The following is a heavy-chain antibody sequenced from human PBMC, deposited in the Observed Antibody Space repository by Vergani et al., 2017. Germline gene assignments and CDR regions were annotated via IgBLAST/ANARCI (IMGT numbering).Heavy chain of an antibody. V-gene: IGHV4-59*11. CDR1: FDSIRNLY. Sequence: QVQLQESGPGLVKSSETLSLTCSVSFDSIRNLYCNWIRQPPGKGLEWIGSIHYSENTNYNPSLKTRVTISVDTPKNQFSLTLTSVTAADTAVYYCASDTHSGQRADRWGQGILVTVTS. J-gene: IGHJ5*02. CDR2: IHYSENT. D-gene: IGHD6-19*01. CDR3: ASDTHSGQRADR.